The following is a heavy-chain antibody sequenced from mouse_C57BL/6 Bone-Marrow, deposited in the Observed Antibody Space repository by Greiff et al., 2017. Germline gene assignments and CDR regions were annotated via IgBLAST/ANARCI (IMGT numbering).Heavy chain of an antibody. CDR1: GYSFTGYY. D-gene: IGHD1-1*01. CDR3: ASDYYGSSYFDY. V-gene: IGHV1-42*01. Sequence: VQLKESGPELVKPGASVKISCKASGYSFTGYYMNWVKQSPEKSLEWIGEINPSTGGTTYNQKFKAKATLTVDKSSSTAYMQLKSLTSEDSAVYYCASDYYGSSYFDYWGQGTTLTVSS. J-gene: IGHJ2*01. CDR2: INPSTGGT.